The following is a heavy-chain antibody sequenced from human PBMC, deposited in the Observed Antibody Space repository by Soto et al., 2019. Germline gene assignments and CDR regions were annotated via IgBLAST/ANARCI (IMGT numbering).Heavy chain of an antibody. CDR1: GGSINSSGFY. Sequence: PSETLSLTCTVSGGSINSSGFYWSWVRQLPGKGLEWIGYVYYSGTTYYNPSLKSRIAISSDTSKNQFSLKLSSVTAADTAVYYWARAGGMGSGWVFDYWGQGTLGTGSS. CDR3: ARAGGMGSGWVFDY. D-gene: IGHD6-19*01. CDR2: VYYSGTT. V-gene: IGHV4-31*03. J-gene: IGHJ4*02.